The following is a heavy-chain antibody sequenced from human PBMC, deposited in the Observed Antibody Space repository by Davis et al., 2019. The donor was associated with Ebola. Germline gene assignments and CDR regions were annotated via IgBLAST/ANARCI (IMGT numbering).Heavy chain of an antibody. CDR1: GYTFTSYA. Sequence: ASVKVSCKASGYTFTSYAMHWVRQAPGQRLEWMGWINAGNGNTKYSQKFQGRVTITRDTSASTAYMELSSLRSEGTAVYYCARGAAAEGKNWFDPWGQGTLVTVSS. V-gene: IGHV1-3*01. CDR3: ARGAAAEGKNWFDP. D-gene: IGHD6-13*01. CDR2: INAGNGNT. J-gene: IGHJ5*02.